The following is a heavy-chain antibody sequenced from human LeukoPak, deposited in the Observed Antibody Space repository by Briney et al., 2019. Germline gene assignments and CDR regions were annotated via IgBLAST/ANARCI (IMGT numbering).Heavy chain of an antibody. Sequence: GGSLRLSCAASGFTLSSYWMSWVRQAPGKGLEWVANIKQDGSEINYVDSEKGRFTISRDNAKNSMLLQMNSLRAEDTAVYYCARADYGGNLFFDYWGQGALVTVSS. CDR2: IKQDGSEI. J-gene: IGHJ4*02. CDR1: GFTLSSYW. V-gene: IGHV3-7*04. CDR3: ARADYGGNLFFDY. D-gene: IGHD4-23*01.